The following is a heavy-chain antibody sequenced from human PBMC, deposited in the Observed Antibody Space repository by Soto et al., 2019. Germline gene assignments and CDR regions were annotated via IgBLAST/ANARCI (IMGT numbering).Heavy chain of an antibody. CDR2: ISGSGGTR. J-gene: IGHJ4*02. V-gene: IGHV3-23*01. D-gene: IGHD1-1*01. Sequence: QPGGSLRLSCAASGFTFSSYAMSWVRQAPGKGVEWVSSISGSGGTRHYADSVKGRFTISRDNAKNSLYLQMNSLRAEDTAVYFCARDPDGINDLDYWGQGTQVTVSS. CDR3: ARDPDGINDLDY. CDR1: GFTFSSYA.